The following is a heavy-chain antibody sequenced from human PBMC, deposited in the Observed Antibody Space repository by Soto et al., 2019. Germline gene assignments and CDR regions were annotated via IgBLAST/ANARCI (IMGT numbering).Heavy chain of an antibody. Sequence: QVQLVESGGGVVQPGRSLRLSCAASGFTFSSYGMHWVRQAPGKGLEWVAVISYDGSNKYYADSVKGRFTISRDNSKNTLYLQMNSLRAEDTAVYYCAKDEASGSKIIDYWGQGPLVTVSS. J-gene: IGHJ4*02. CDR3: AKDEASGSKIIDY. CDR2: ISYDGSNK. CDR1: GFTFSSYG. D-gene: IGHD1-26*01. V-gene: IGHV3-30*18.